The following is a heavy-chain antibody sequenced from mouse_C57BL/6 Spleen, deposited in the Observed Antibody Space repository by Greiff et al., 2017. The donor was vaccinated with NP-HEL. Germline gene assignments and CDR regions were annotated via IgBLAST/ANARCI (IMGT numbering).Heavy chain of an antibody. J-gene: IGHJ4*01. CDR3: ASPHLLHDSGYYAMDY. D-gene: IGHD2-1*01. V-gene: IGHV1-53*01. Sequence: QVQLQQPGTELVKPGASVKLSCKASGYTFTSYWMHWVKQRPGQGLEWIGNINPSNGGTNYNEKFKSKATLTVDKSSSTAYMQLSSLTSEDSAVYYCASPHLLHDSGYYAMDYWGQGTSVTVSS. CDR2: INPSNGGT. CDR1: GYTFTSYW.